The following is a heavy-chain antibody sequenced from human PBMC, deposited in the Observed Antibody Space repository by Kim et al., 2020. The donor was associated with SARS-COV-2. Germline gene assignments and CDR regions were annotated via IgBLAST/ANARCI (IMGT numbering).Heavy chain of an antibody. Sequence: LSLTCAASGFTFDDYAMHWVRQAPGKGLEWVSLISGDGGSTYYADSGKGRFTISRDNSKNSLYLQMNSLRTEDTALYYCAKDSKDPNDYGDYDFSYGMDVWGQGTTVTVS. V-gene: IGHV3-43*02. CDR3: AKDSKDPNDYGDYDFSYGMDV. J-gene: IGHJ6*02. D-gene: IGHD4-17*01. CDR1: GFTFDDYA. CDR2: ISGDGGST.